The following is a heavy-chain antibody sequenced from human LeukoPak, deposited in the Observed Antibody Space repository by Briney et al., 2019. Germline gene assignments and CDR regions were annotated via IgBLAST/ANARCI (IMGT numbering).Heavy chain of an antibody. Sequence: GGSLRLSCAASGFIFSSSGMHWVRQAPGKGLEWLGSCAQHADSVKGRFTISRDNSNNTLFLQMNSLRAEDTAVYFCAKRDGRYFDSWGQGTLVTVSS. V-gene: IGHV3-23*01. CDR3: AKRDGRYFDS. D-gene: IGHD5-24*01. CDR2: SCA. J-gene: IGHJ4*02. CDR1: GFIFSSSG.